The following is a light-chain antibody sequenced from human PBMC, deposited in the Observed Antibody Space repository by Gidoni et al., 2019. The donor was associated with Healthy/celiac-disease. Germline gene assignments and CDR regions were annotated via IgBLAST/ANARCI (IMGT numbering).Light chain of an antibody. J-gene: IGKJ4*01. Sequence: EIVMTQSPATLSVSPGERAALSCRASQSVSSNLAWYQQKPGQAPRLIIYGASPRATGIPGRFSGSGSGTEFTLTISSLQSEDFAVYYCQQYNNWPLTFGGGTKVEIK. CDR3: QQYNNWPLT. V-gene: IGKV3-15*01. CDR2: GAS. CDR1: QSVSSN.